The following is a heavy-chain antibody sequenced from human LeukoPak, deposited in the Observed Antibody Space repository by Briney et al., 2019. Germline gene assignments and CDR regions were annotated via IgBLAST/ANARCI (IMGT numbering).Heavy chain of an antibody. CDR3: ARGLFRFCSSGSCLSPFDY. Sequence: GGSLRLSCAASGFTFSSYEMNWVRQAPGKGLEWVSYISSSGSTIYYADSVKGRFTISRDNSKKTLYLQMNSLRAEDTAVYYCARGLFRFCSSGSCLSPFDYWGQGTLVTVSS. D-gene: IGHD2-15*01. J-gene: IGHJ4*02. CDR1: GFTFSSYE. V-gene: IGHV3-48*03. CDR2: ISSSGSTI.